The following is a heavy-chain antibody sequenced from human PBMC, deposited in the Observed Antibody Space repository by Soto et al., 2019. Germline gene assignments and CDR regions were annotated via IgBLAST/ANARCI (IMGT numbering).Heavy chain of an antibody. V-gene: IGHV3-53*01. CDR1: GFTVSSNY. CDR2: ICGGST. Sequence: PGGSLRLSCAASGFTVSSNYMSWVRQAPGKGLEWVSVICGGSTYYADSVKGRFTISRDNSKNTLYLQMNSLRAEDTAVYYCARDRVESGYPEYFQHWGQGTLVTVSS. CDR3: ARDRVESGYPEYFQH. D-gene: IGHD3-22*01. J-gene: IGHJ1*01.